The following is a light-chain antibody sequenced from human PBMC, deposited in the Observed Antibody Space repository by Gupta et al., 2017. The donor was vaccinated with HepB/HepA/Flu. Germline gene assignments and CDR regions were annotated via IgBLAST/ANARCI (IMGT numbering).Light chain of an antibody. CDR1: SSNLGFYNL. J-gene: IGLJ2*01. CDR2: EVV. V-gene: IGLV2-23*02. Sequence: QSALTQPAPMSGSPGQSITISCTGASSNLGFYNLVSWYQQHPGKAPKLSIYEVVKRPSGVSNRFSGSKSANTASLTISGLQAEDDSHYSCYSYSNDNFLFGGGTKLTVL. CDR3: YSYSNDNFL.